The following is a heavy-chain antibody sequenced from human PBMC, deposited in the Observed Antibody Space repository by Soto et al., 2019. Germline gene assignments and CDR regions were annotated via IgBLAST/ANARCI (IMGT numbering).Heavy chain of an antibody. Sequence: PGGSLRLSCAASGFTFSSYVMTWVRQAPGKGLEWVSAISGSGGSTYYADSVKGRFTISRDNSNNTLYLQMNSLRAEDTAVYYCARHVPRGIAVAYNWFDPWGQGTLVTVSS. D-gene: IGHD6-19*01. V-gene: IGHV3-23*01. CDR3: ARHVPRGIAVAYNWFDP. CDR2: ISGSGGST. CDR1: GFTFSSYV. J-gene: IGHJ5*02.